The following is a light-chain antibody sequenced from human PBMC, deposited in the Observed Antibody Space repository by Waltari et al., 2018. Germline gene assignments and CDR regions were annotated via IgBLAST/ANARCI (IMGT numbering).Light chain of an antibody. CDR1: QSVRSN. V-gene: IGKV3-15*01. CDR2: GAS. CDR3: QHYNNWPLT. J-gene: IGKJ3*01. Sequence: EIVMTQSPATLSVSPGERATLSCRASQSVRSNLAWYQHKPGQAPRLLIYGASTRATGIPARFSGRESGTEFTLTISSLQSEDSAVYYCQHYNNWPLTFGPGTKVDIK.